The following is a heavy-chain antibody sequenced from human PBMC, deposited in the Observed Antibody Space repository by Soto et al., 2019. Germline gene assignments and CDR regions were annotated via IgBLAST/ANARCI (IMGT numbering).Heavy chain of an antibody. CDR3: AKPSGRFLEWLLGQNDAFDI. CDR2: ISGSGGST. V-gene: IGHV3-23*01. CDR1: GFTFSSYA. J-gene: IGHJ3*02. D-gene: IGHD3-3*01. Sequence: GGSLRLSCAASGFTFSSYAMSWVRQAPGKGLEWVSAISGSGGSTYYADSVKGRFTISRDNSKNTLYLQMNSLRAEDTAVYYCAKPSGRFLEWLLGQNDAFDIWGQGTMVTVSS.